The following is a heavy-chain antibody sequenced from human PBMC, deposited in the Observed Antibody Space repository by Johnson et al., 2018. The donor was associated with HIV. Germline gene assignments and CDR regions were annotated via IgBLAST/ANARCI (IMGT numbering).Heavy chain of an antibody. CDR3: AKDTREADAFDM. D-gene: IGHD1-26*01. J-gene: IGHJ3*02. Sequence: EVQLLESGGGLVQPGRSLRLSCAASGFTVSSNYMSWVRQAPGKGLEWVSVIYSGGRTYYADSVKGRFTISRDNSKNTLYLQMNSLRAEDTAVYYCAKDTREADAFDMWGQGTMVSVSS. V-gene: IGHV3-66*02. CDR1: GFTVSSNY. CDR2: IYSGGRT.